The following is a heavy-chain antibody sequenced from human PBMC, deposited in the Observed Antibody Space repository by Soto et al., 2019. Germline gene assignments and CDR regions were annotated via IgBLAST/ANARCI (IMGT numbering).Heavy chain of an antibody. D-gene: IGHD6-25*01. CDR1: GYTFTTYD. CDR2: MNPYTGKA. V-gene: IGHV1-8*01. Sequence: QVQLVQSGAEVKRPGASLKVSCQASGYTFTTYDINWVRQAPGQGLEWTGWMNPYTGKAGYAQKFQGRVTMTRDNSISTAYMELSSLRSEDTAVYYCARRKERSGPNYFDYWGLGTLVTVSS. CDR3: ARRKERSGPNYFDY. J-gene: IGHJ4*02.